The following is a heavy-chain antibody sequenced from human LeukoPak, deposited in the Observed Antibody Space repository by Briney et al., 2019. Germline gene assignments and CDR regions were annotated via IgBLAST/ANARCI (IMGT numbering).Heavy chain of an antibody. D-gene: IGHD2-15*01. CDR2: ISSSGSTL. J-gene: IGHJ3*02. Sequence: GGSLRLSCAASGFTFSSYEMNWVRQAPGKGLEWVSYISSSGSTLYYADSVKGRFTISRDNAKNSLYLQMNSLRAEDTAVYYCAKAPHRYCSGGSCYSGAFDIWGQGTMVTVSS. CDR3: AKAPHRYCSGGSCYSGAFDI. CDR1: GFTFSSYE. V-gene: IGHV3-48*03.